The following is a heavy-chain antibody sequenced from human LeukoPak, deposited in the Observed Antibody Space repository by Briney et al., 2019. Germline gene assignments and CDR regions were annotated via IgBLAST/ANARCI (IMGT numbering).Heavy chain of an antibody. CDR3: ARAPQLDYYGMDV. V-gene: IGHV3-21*01. D-gene: IGHD6-13*01. CDR2: ISSSGNYI. CDR1: GFTFSFYS. J-gene: IGHJ6*02. Sequence: GGSLRLSCAASGFTFSFYSMHWVRQAPGKGLEWVSCISSSGNYIYYADSVKGRFIISRDNAKNSLYLQMNSLRAEDTAVYYCARAPQLDYYGMDVWGQGTTVTVSS.